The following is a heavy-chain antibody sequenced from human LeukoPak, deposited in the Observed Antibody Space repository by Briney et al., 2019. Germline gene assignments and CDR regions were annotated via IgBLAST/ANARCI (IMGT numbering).Heavy chain of an antibody. CDR1: GGSISNYY. CDR3: ARVVYDSSTYPKSYFDF. J-gene: IGHJ4*02. V-gene: IGHV4-4*07. D-gene: IGHD3-22*01. CDR2: MYSNGNT. Sequence: SETLSLTCTVSGGSISNYYWSWIRQPAGKGLEWIGRMYSNGNTNYNPSLQSRMTMSVDTSTNQFSLKLTSVTAADTAVYYSARVVYDSSTYPKSYFDFWGQGTLVTVSS.